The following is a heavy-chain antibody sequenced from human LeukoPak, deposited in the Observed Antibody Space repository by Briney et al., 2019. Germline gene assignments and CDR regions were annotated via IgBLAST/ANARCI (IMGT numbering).Heavy chain of an antibody. J-gene: IGHJ4*02. Sequence: GESLKISCKDSGYSFTSYWIAWVRQMPGKGLEWMGIIYPGDSDTRYRPSFQGQVTISADKSINTAYLQWSSLKASDTAMYYCARGWDVSGTPDYWGQGTLVTVSS. V-gene: IGHV5-51*01. CDR2: IYPGDSDT. CDR1: GYSFTSYW. D-gene: IGHD6-19*01. CDR3: ARGWDVSGTPDY.